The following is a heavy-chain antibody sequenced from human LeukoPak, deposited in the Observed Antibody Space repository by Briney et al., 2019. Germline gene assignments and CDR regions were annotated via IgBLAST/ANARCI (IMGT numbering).Heavy chain of an antibody. J-gene: IGHJ4*02. CDR1: GYTFTDYY. Sequence: ASVKVSRKASGYTFTDYYMHWVRQAPGQGFEWMGWINPNDGDTNYAQKVQGRFTITRDTSISTAHMEVSRLRSDDTAVSYCARANFLYCSSTTCLFDYWGQGTLVTVSS. CDR2: INPNDGDT. D-gene: IGHD2-2*01. V-gene: IGHV1-2*02. CDR3: ARANFLYCSSTTCLFDY.